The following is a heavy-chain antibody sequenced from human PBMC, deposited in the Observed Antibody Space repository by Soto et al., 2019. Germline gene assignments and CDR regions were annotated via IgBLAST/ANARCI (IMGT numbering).Heavy chain of an antibody. J-gene: IGHJ6*02. Sequence: SVKVSCKASGGTFSSYAISWVRQAPGQGLEWMGGIIPIFGTANYAQKFQGRVTITADESTSTAYMELSSLRSEDTAVYYCARDPAEAGGTYYYYGMDVWGQGTTVTVSS. D-gene: IGHD1-7*01. CDR2: IIPIFGTA. CDR1: GGTFSSYA. V-gene: IGHV1-69*13. CDR3: ARDPAEAGGTYYYYGMDV.